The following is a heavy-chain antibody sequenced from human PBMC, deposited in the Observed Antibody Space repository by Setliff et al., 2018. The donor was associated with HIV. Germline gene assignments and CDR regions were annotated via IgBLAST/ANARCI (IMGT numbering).Heavy chain of an antibody. V-gene: IGHV3-33*08. CDR2: IWYDGSNK. Sequence: GGSLRLSCAASEFTFSGHWMSWVRQAPGKGLEWVAVIWYDGSNKYYADSVKGRFTISRDKSKNTLYLQMNSLRAEDTAVYYCARDKDYYDFSGYYYIYYYMDVWGKGTTVTVSS. CDR1: EFTFSGHW. J-gene: IGHJ6*03. CDR3: ARDKDYYDFSGYYYIYYYMDV. D-gene: IGHD3-22*01.